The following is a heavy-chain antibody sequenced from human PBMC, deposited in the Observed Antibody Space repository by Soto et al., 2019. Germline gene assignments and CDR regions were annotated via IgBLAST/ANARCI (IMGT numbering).Heavy chain of an antibody. CDR2: ISGSGGST. Sequence: PGGSLILSCTASGVTFSIYSMSWVRQAPGKGLEWVSAISGSGGSTYYADSVKGRFTISRDNSKNTLYLQMNSLRAEDTAVYYCPQTPTIFGAPFDYWGQGTLVTVSS. CDR3: PQTPTIFGAPFDY. CDR1: GVTFSIYS. J-gene: IGHJ4*02. V-gene: IGHV3-23*01. D-gene: IGHD3-3*01.